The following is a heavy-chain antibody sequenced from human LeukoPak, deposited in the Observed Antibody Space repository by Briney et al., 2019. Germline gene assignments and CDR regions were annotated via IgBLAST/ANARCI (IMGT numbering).Heavy chain of an antibody. J-gene: IGHJ5*02. V-gene: IGHV3-48*03. CDR1: GFTFSSYE. CDR3: ARGRAGGWFDP. Sequence: GGSLRLSCAASGFTFSSYEMNWVRQAPGKGLEWVSYISSSGSTIYYADSVKGRFTISRDNAKNSLYLQMNSLRAEDTAVYYCARGRAGGWFDPWGQGTLVTVSS. D-gene: IGHD1-14*01. CDR2: ISSSGSTI.